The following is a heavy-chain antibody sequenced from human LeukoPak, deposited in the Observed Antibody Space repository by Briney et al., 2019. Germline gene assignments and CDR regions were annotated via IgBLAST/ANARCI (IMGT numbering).Heavy chain of an antibody. Sequence: GASVKVSCKASGYTFTSYDINWVRQATGQGLEWMGWMNPNSGNTGYAQKFQGRVTMTRNTSISTAYTELSSLRSEDTAVYYCARVPQRNVRYWYYYMDVWGKGTTVTISS. D-gene: IGHD1-1*01. CDR2: MNPNSGNT. CDR1: GYTFTSYD. CDR3: ARVPQRNVRYWYYYMDV. J-gene: IGHJ6*03. V-gene: IGHV1-8*01.